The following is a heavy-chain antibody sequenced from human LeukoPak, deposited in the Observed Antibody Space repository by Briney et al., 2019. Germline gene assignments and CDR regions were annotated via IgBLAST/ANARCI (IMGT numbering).Heavy chain of an antibody. CDR1: GGSISSGGYY. D-gene: IGHD3-3*01. J-gene: IGHJ6*02. CDR3: ARVERSAKRGMDV. Sequence: SQTLSLTCTVSGGSISSGGYYWSWIRQHPGKGLEWIGYIYYSGSTYYNPSLKSRVTISVYTSKNQSSLKLSSVTAADTAVYYCARVERSAKRGMDVWGQGTTVTVSS. CDR2: IYYSGST. V-gene: IGHV4-31*03.